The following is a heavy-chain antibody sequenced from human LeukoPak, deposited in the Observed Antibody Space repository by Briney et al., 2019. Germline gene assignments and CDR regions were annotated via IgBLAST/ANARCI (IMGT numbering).Heavy chain of an antibody. Sequence: SETLSLTCTVSGGSISSGDYYWSWIRQPPGRGLEWIGYIYYSGSTYYNPSLKSRVTISVDTSKNQFSLKLSSVTAADTAVYYCARGIEYYFDYWGQGTLVTVSS. V-gene: IGHV4-30-4*08. CDR3: ARGIEYYFDY. J-gene: IGHJ4*02. CDR1: GGSISSGDYY. CDR2: IYYSGST.